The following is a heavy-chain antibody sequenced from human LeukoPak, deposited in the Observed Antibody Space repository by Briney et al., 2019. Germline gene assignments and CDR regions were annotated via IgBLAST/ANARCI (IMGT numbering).Heavy chain of an antibody. D-gene: IGHD1-26*01. V-gene: IGHV3-72*01. CDR1: GFTLSDHY. J-gene: IGHJ4*02. Sequence: GGSPRLSCAASGFTLSDHYMDWVRQAPGKGLEWVGRTRNKANSYSTEYAASVKGRFTISRDESKNSLYLQMNSLKPEDTAVYYCGRSRAGAIDYWGQGTLVTVSS. CDR2: TRNKANSYST. CDR3: GRSRAGAIDY.